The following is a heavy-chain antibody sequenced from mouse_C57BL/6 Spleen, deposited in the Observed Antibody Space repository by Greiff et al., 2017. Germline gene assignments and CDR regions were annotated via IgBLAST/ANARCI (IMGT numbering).Heavy chain of an antibody. CDR2: ILPGSGST. CDR3: ARWERLGYYDEGGYYFDY. J-gene: IGHJ2*01. CDR1: GYTFTGYW. D-gene: IGHD2-4*01. V-gene: IGHV1-9*01. Sequence: QVQLQQSGAELMKPGASVKLSCKATGYTFTGYWIEWVKQRPGHGLEWIGEILPGSGSTNYNEKFKGKATFTADTSSNTAYMQLSSLTTEDSAIYYCARWERLGYYDEGGYYFDYWGQGTTLTVSS.